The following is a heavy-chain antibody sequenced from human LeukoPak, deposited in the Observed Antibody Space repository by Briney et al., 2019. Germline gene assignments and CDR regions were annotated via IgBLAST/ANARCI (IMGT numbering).Heavy chain of an antibody. D-gene: IGHD3-3*01. CDR3: ARVQGSYYDFWSGYYPTWWFDP. V-gene: IGHV4-59*01. CDR1: GGSISSYY. Sequence: SETLSLTCTVSGGSISSYYWSWIRQPPGKGLEWIGYIYYSGSTNYNPSLKSRVTISVDTSKNQFSLKLSSVTAADTAVYYCARVQGSYYDFWSGYYPTWWFDPWGQGTLVTVSS. J-gene: IGHJ5*02. CDR2: IYYSGST.